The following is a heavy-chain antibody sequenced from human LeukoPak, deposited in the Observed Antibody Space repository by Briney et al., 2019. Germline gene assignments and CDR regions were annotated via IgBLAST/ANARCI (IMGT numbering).Heavy chain of an antibody. J-gene: IGHJ4*02. D-gene: IGHD6-13*01. CDR3: ARNVIAAAVPDY. CDR2: IYYSGST. Sequence: SETLSLTCTVSGVSISSYYWSWIRQPPGKGLEWIGYIYYSGSTNYNPSLKSRVTISVDTSKNQFSLKLSSVTAADTAVYYCARNVIAAAVPDYWGQGTLVTVSS. V-gene: IGHV4-59*01. CDR1: GVSISSYY.